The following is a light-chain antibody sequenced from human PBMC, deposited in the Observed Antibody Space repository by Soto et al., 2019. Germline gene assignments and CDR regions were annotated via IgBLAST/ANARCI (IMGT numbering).Light chain of an antibody. J-gene: IGLJ2*01. CDR2: GNS. CDR1: SSNIGAGYD. CDR3: QSYDSSLSGSVV. V-gene: IGLV1-40*01. Sequence: QSVLTQPPSVSGAPGQRVTISCTGSSSNIGAGYDVHWYQQLPGTAPKLLIYGNSNRPSGVPDRFSGSKSGTSASLAITGLQAEDVADYYCQSYDSSLSGSVVFGAGTKLTVL.